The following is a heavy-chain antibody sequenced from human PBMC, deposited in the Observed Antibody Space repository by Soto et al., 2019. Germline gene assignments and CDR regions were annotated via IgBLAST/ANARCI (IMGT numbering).Heavy chain of an antibody. J-gene: IGHJ5*02. CDR2: YELEKGET. CDR1: GYSLTELS. CDR3: AIEVVRSNQFDL. D-gene: IGHD2-8*01. V-gene: IGHV1-24*01. Sequence: ASVEVSCKVSGYSLTELSIHWVRQAPGEGLEWMGGYELEKGETIYAQKFQGRVTMTEDSPADTPYMQLRSLRSEGTAVYYCAIEVVRSNQFDLWGQGTMVTVSS.